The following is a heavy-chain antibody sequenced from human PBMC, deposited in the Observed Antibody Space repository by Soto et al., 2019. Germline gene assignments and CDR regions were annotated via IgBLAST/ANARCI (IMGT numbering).Heavy chain of an antibody. Sequence: PGGSLRLSCAASGFTFSSYAMSWVRQAPGKGLEWVSAISGSGGSTYYADSVKGRFTISRDNSKNTLYLQMNSLRAEDTAVYYCAKCPGGYCSGGSCSRLNYWGQGTMVTVSS. J-gene: IGHJ4*02. D-gene: IGHD2-15*01. CDR2: ISGSGGST. CDR1: GFTFSSYA. CDR3: AKCPGGYCSGGSCSRLNY. V-gene: IGHV3-23*01.